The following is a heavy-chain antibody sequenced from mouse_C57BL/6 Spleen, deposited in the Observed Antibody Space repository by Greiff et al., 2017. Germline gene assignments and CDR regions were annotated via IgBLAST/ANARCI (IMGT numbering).Heavy chain of an antibody. CDR3: ARDGYFDY. CDR1: GFAFSSYA. CDR2: ISDGGSYT. V-gene: IGHV5-4*01. Sequence: EVQRVESGGGLVKPGGSLKLSCAASGFAFSSYAMSWVRQTPGKRLEWVATISDGGSYTYYPDNVKGRFTISRDNATNNLYLQMSHLKSEDTAMYYCARDGYFDYWGQGTTLTVSS. J-gene: IGHJ2*01.